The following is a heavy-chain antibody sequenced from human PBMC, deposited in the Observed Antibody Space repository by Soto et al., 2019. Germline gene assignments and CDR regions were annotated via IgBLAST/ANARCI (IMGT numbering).Heavy chain of an antibody. Sequence: QVQLQESGPGLVKPSETLSLTCTVSGGSISSYYWSWIRQPPGKGLEWIGYIYYSGSTNYNPSLKSRVTISVDTSKNQSSLKLSSVTAADTAVYYCARSRSWFDPWGQGTLVTVSS. CDR1: GGSISSYY. V-gene: IGHV4-59*01. CDR3: ARSRSWFDP. J-gene: IGHJ5*02. CDR2: IYYSGST.